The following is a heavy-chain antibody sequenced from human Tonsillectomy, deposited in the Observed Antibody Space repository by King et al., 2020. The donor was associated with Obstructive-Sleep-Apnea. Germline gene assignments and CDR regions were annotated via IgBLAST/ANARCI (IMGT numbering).Heavy chain of an antibody. V-gene: IGHV3-30*04. CDR1: GFTFSSYA. CDR3: ARDGERWLQLGYFDY. Sequence: VQLVESGGGVVQPGRSLRLSCAASGFTFSSYAMHWVRQAPGKGLEWVAIISYDGSNKYYADSVKGRFTISRDNSKNTLHLQMNSLRAEDTAVYYCARDGERWLQLGYFDYWGQGTLVTVSS. D-gene: IGHD5-24*01. CDR2: ISYDGSNK. J-gene: IGHJ4*02.